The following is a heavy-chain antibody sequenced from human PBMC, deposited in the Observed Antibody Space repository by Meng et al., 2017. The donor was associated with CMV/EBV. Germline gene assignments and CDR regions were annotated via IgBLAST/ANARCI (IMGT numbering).Heavy chain of an antibody. J-gene: IGHJ5*02. CDR3: AREVGELYQLLYGYNWFDP. CDR1: GYTFTGYY. Sequence: ASVKVSCKASGYTFTGYYIHWVRQAPGQGLEWMGWINPNSGGTNYAQKFQGRVTMTRDTSISTAYMELSRLRSDDTAVYYCAREVGELYQLLYGYNWFDPWGQGTLVTVSS. D-gene: IGHD2-2*02. CDR2: INPNSGGT. V-gene: IGHV1-2*02.